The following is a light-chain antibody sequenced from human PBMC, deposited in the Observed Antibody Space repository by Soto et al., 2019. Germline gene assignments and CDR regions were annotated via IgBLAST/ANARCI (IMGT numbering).Light chain of an antibody. J-gene: IGKJ1*01. CDR2: AAS. Sequence: DIPMTQSPSSLSASVGDRVTITCRASQSISSYLNWYQQKPGKAPKLLIYAASSLQSGVPSRFSGSGSGTDFTLTIRSLQHEDFATYYCQQSYSTPWTFGQGTKVEIK. V-gene: IGKV1-39*01. CDR1: QSISSY. CDR3: QQSYSTPWT.